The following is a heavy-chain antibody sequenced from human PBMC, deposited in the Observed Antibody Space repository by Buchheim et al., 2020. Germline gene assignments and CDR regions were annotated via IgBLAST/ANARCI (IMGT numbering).Heavy chain of an antibody. Sequence: QVQLVQSGAEVRKTGASVKVSCKASNYTFSSYGLSWVRQAPGQGLEWMGWISVYNGNTNYAQKFQGRVPMTTDTSTNTAFMELRSLTSDDTAVYYCARSSSRTYYRYYFEYWGQGTL. V-gene: IGHV1-18*01. J-gene: IGHJ4*02. CDR1: NYTFSSYG. CDR3: ARSSSRTYYRYYFEY. CDR2: ISVYNGNT. D-gene: IGHD1-26*01.